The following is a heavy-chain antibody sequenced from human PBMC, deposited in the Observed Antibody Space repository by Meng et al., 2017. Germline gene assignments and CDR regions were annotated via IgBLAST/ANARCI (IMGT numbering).Heavy chain of an antibody. D-gene: IGHD2-21*02. Sequence: GSLKISCAASGFTFSSYEMNWVRQAPGKGLEWVSYISSSGSTIYYADSVKGRFTISRDNAKNSLYLQMNGLRAEDTAVYYCARSLSGGDTYYYGMDVWGQGTTVTVSS. CDR2: ISSSGSTI. CDR1: GFTFSSYE. CDR3: ARSLSGGDTYYYGMDV. V-gene: IGHV3-48*03. J-gene: IGHJ6*02.